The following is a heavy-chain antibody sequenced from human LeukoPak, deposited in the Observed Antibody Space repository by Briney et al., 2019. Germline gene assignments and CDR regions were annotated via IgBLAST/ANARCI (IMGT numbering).Heavy chain of an antibody. Sequence: GASVKVSCKASGYTFTGYYMHWVRQAPGQGLEWMGRIIPIFGTANYAQKFQGRVTITTDESTSTAYMELSSLRSEDTAVYYCAREMATIGDGAFDIWGQGTMVTVSS. CDR3: AREMATIGDGAFDI. CDR2: IIPIFGTA. J-gene: IGHJ3*02. CDR1: GYTFTGYY. D-gene: IGHD5-24*01. V-gene: IGHV1-69*05.